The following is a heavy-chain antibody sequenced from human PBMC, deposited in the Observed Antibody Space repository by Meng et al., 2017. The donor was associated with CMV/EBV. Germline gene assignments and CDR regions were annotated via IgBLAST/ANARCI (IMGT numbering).Heavy chain of an antibody. CDR1: GYTFTGYY. Sequence: ASVKVSCKASGYTFTGYYMHWVRQAPGQGLEWMGWINPNSGGTNYAQKFQGRVTMTRDTSISTAYMELSRLRSDDTAVCYCARGGERDSSGYRYGMDVWGQGTTVTVSS. CDR3: ARGGERDSSGYRYGMDV. D-gene: IGHD3-22*01. V-gene: IGHV1-2*02. CDR2: INPNSGGT. J-gene: IGHJ6*02.